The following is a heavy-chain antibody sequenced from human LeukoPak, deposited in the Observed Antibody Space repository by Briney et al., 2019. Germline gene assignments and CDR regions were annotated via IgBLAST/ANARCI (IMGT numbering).Heavy chain of an antibody. J-gene: IGHJ3*02. D-gene: IGHD1-26*01. CDR2: ISAYNGNT. CDR3: ARVDIVGAEGDAFDI. Sequence: ASVKVSCKASGYTFTSYGISWMRQAPGQGLEWMGWISAYNGNTNYAQKLQGRVTMTTDTSTSTAYMELRSLRADDTAVYYCARVDIVGAEGDAFDIWGQGTMVTVSS. V-gene: IGHV1-18*01. CDR1: GYTFTSYG.